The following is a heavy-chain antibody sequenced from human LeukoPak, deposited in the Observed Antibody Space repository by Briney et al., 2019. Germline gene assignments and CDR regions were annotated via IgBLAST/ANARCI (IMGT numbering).Heavy chain of an antibody. CDR3: AKERTSEGYFDY. V-gene: IGHV3-64*04. CDR1: GFTFSSSA. CDR2: ISSNGGTT. D-gene: IGHD1-1*01. J-gene: IGHJ4*02. Sequence: TGGSLRLSCSASGFTFSSSAMHWVRQAPGKGVEYVSAISSNGGTTYYADSVKGRFTISRDNSKNTLYLQMNSLRAEDTAVYYCAKERTSEGYFDYWGQGTLVTVSS.